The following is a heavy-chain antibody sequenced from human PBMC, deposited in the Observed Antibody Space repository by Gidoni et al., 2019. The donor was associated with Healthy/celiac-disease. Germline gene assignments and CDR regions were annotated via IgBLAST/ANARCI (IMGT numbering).Heavy chain of an antibody. Sequence: LEWVAVIWYDGSNKYYADSVKGRFTIFRDNSKNTLYLQMNSLRAEDTAVYYCARDLSGSCYSWGQGNLVTVSS. CDR3: ARDLSGSCYS. CDR2: IWYDGSNK. V-gene: IGHV3-33*01. J-gene: IGHJ4*02. D-gene: IGHD2-15*01.